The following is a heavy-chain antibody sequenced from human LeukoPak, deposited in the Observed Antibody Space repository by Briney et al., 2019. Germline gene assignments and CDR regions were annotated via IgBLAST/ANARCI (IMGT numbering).Heavy chain of an antibody. J-gene: IGHJ4*02. V-gene: IGHV3-23*01. CDR1: GFTFSSYA. CDR3: AKDRGGSYYYGSGSGYYFDY. D-gene: IGHD3-10*01. Sequence: PGGSLRLSCAASGFTFSSYAMSWVRQAPGRGLEWVSAISGSGGSTYYADSVKGRFTISRDNSKNTLYLQVNSLRAEDTAVYYCAKDRGGSYYYGSGSGYYFDYWGQGTLVTVSS. CDR2: ISGSGGST.